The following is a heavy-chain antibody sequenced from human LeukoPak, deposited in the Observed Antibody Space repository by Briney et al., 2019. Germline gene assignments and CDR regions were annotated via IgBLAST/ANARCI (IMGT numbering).Heavy chain of an antibody. CDR2: IWYDGSKE. J-gene: IGHJ4*02. CDR3: AREGGGFCSGFDCPGLDY. Sequence: PGRSLRLSYGASGLTLSSYGMQWVRQAPGKGLEGGAGIWYDGSKESYGDAVKGRFTISRDNAKNTMSLQMIDLRDEDSGLYYCAREGGGFCSGFDCPGLDYWGQGTLVSVSS. D-gene: IGHD3-3*01. V-gene: IGHV3-33*01. CDR1: GLTLSSYG.